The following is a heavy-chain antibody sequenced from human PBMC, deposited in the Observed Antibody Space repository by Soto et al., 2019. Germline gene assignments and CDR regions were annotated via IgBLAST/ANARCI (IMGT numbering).Heavy chain of an antibody. J-gene: IGHJ6*02. D-gene: IGHD1-26*01. CDR1: GVTFSTSA. CDR2: ISGSGGRT. CDR3: AEGGIVGPTTDDCYGMDV. Sequence: EVQLSESGGVVLQPGTSLRLSCAASGVTFSTSAMSCVRQAPGRGLEWVSGISGSGGRTYYAEAMKGRFTIYRDNSKNTVHLHMNSLGVDDKGVYYCAEGGIVGPTTDDCYGMDVWGQGTTVPVSS. V-gene: IGHV3-23*01.